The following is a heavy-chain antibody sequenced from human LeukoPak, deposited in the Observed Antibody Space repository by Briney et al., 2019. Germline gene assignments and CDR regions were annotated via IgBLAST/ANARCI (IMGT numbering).Heavy chain of an antibody. J-gene: IGHJ4*02. CDR2: INHSGST. CDR1: GGSFSGYY. Sequence: SSETLSLTCAVYGGSFSGYYWSWIRQPPGKGLEWIGEINHSGSTNYNPSLKSRVTISVDTSKNQFSLKLSSVTAADTAVYYCARVGVYGSNYWGQGTLVTVSS. D-gene: IGHD3-10*01. V-gene: IGHV4-34*01. CDR3: ARVGVYGSNY.